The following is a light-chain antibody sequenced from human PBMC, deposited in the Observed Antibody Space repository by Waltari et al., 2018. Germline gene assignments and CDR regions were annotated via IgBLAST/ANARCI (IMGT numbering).Light chain of an antibody. V-gene: IGLV2-14*03. CDR1: SSAVGGYNY. CDR2: DVS. J-gene: IGLJ3*02. Sequence: QSALTQPASVSGSPGQSTTISCTGTSSAVGGYNYVSWYQQHPGKAPKLMIFDVSNRPAGVSNRFSGSKSGNTASLTISGLQAEDEADYYCSSYISSSTLEVFGGGTRLTVL. CDR3: SSYISSSTLEV.